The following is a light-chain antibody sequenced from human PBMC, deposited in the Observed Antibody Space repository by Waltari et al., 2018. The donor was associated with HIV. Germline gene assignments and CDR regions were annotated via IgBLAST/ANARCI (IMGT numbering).Light chain of an antibody. CDR2: ENE. CDR3: ATCDSSLRTVI. Sequence: QSVLTQSPSVSAAPGQKVTISCYGRSSDIGKNHVSWYQQFPGRAPKLLIYENEKRPSVIPGRFSGSKFGTSATLDITGLQTGDEALYCCATCDSSLRTVIYGGGTNLTVL. J-gene: IGLJ2*01. CDR1: SSDIGKNH. V-gene: IGLV1-51*02.